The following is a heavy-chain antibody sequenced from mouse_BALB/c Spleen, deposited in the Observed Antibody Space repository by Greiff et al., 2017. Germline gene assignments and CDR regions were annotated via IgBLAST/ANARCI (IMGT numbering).Heavy chain of an antibody. CDR3: ASCDYDYFDY. Sequence: DVKLVESGGGLVKPGGSLKLSCAASGFTFSSYAMSWVRQTPEKRLEWVASISSGGSTYYPDSVKGRFTISRDNARNILYLQMSSLRSEDTAMYYCASCDYDYFDYWGQGTTLTVSS. J-gene: IGHJ2*01. CDR2: ISSGGST. V-gene: IGHV5-6-5*01. D-gene: IGHD2-4*01. CDR1: GFTFSSYA.